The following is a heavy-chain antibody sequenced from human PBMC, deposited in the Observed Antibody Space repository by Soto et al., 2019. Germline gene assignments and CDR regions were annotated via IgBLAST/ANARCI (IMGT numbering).Heavy chain of an antibody. D-gene: IGHD3-22*01. V-gene: IGHV3-66*01. Sequence: GSLRLSCAASGFTVSSNYMSWVRQAPGKGLEWVSVIYSGGSTYYADSVKGRFTISRDNSKNTLYLQMNSLRAEDTAVYYCARDLGYYDSSGHYWGQGTLVTVSS. CDR1: GFTVSSNY. J-gene: IGHJ4*02. CDR2: IYSGGST. CDR3: ARDLGYYDSSGHY.